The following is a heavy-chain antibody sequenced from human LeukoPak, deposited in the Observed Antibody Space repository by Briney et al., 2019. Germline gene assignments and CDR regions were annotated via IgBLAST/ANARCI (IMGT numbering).Heavy chain of an antibody. CDR3: AKTSGDFRVRRFDY. D-gene: IGHD3-9*01. V-gene: IGHV4-34*10. CDR1: GGSLSGFY. J-gene: IGHJ3*01. CDR2: IFHSGST. Sequence: SETLSLTCAVSGGSLSGFYWSWIRQPPGEGLEWIGSIFHSGSTFYNPSLKSRITMSVDTSRNQFSLKLSSVTAADTAVYYCAKTSGDFRVRRFDYWGQGTMVTVSS.